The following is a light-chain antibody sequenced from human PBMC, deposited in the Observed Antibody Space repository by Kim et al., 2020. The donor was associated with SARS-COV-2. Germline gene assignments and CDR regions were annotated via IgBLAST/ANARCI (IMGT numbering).Light chain of an antibody. CDR3: QQSYSTPRT. V-gene: IGKV1-39*01. CDR2: AAS. CDR1: HPISSS. Sequence: AFVGDRVAITCRSSHPISSSLNWYQQKPWKAPNLLIYAASTLQSGVPSRFSGSGSGTDFTLTISSLQPEDFATYYCQQSYSTPRTFGPGTKVDIK. J-gene: IGKJ3*01.